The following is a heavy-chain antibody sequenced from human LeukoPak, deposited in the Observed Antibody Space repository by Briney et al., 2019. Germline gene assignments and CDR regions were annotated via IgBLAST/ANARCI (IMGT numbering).Heavy chain of an antibody. CDR2: INGGGNTT. Sequence: GGSLRLSCAASGFAFSTFAMGWVRQSPGKGLEWLSTINGGGNTTFYSDSVKGRFTISRDNSKNTLYLHMDSLRPDDTAIYYCTKELHVAVAVADYYYFYMDVWGKGTTVTVSS. CDR1: GFAFSTFA. J-gene: IGHJ6*03. CDR3: TKELHVAVAVADYYYFYMDV. V-gene: IGHV3-23*01. D-gene: IGHD6-19*01.